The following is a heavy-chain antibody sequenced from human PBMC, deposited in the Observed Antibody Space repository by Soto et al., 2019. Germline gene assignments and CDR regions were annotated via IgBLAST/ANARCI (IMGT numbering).Heavy chain of an antibody. Sequence: GPLRRSGAASVFTCSSYAMHWVRQGPGTGLEWVAVISYEGSNKYYADSVKGRFTISRDNSKNTLYLQMNSLRTEDTAVYYCARVLGGMATVPFDYWGQGALVTVSS. CDR1: VFTCSSYA. CDR2: ISYEGSNK. J-gene: IGHJ4*02. CDR3: ARVLGGMATVPFDY. D-gene: IGHD4-4*01. V-gene: IGHV3-30-3*01.